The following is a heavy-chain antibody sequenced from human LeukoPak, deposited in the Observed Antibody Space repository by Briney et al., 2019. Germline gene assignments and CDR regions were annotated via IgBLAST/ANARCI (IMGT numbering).Heavy chain of an antibody. CDR3: ARFTTYYYDSSGYDDAFDI. D-gene: IGHD3-22*01. Sequence: PSETLSLTCAVYGGSFSGYYWSWIRQPPGKGLEWIGEINHSGSTNYNPSLKSRVTISVDTSKNQFSLKLSSVTAADTAVYYCARFTTYYYDSSGYDDAFDIWGQGTMVTVSS. CDR2: INHSGST. V-gene: IGHV4-34*01. CDR1: GGSFSGYY. J-gene: IGHJ3*02.